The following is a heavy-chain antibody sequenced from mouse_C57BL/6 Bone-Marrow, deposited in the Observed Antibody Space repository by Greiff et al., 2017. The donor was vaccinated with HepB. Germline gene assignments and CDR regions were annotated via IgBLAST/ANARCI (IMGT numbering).Heavy chain of an antibody. CDR2: IRNKANGYTT. V-gene: IGHV7-3*01. CDR3: ARDNYYGSSSYWYFDV. D-gene: IGHD1-1*01. J-gene: IGHJ1*03. CDR1: GFTFTDYY. Sequence: EVKLMESGGGLVQPGGSLSLSCAASGFTFTDYYMSWVRQPPGKALEWLGFIRNKANGYTTEYSASVKGRFTISRDNSQSILYLQMNALRAEDSATYYCARDNYYGSSSYWYFDVWGTGTTVTVSS.